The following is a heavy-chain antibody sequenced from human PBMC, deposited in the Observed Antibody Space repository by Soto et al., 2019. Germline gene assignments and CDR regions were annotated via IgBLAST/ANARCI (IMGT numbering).Heavy chain of an antibody. V-gene: IGHV1-58*02. J-gene: IGHJ6*02. CDR3: ATDQRTVLTGYPYGMDV. Sequence: SVKVSCTDSGFTFTSSAMQWVRQARGQRLEWIGWIVVGSGNTNYAQKFQERVTITRDMSTSTAYMELSSLRSEDTAVYYCATDQRTVLTGYPYGMDVWGQGTTVTVSS. D-gene: IGHD3-9*01. CDR2: IVVGSGNT. CDR1: GFTFTSSA.